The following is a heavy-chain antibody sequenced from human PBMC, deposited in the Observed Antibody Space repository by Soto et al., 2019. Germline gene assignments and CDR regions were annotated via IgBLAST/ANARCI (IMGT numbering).Heavy chain of an antibody. CDR3: ARDQDSGSYQWGNWFDP. V-gene: IGHV4-4*07. CDR2: IYTSGST. D-gene: IGHD1-26*01. CDR1: GGSISSYY. Sequence: SETLSLTCTVSGGSISSYYWSWIRQPAGKGLEWIGRIYTSGSTNYNPSLKSRVTMSVDTSKNQVSLKPSSVTAADTAVYYCARDQDSGSYQWGNWFDPWGQGTLVTVSS. J-gene: IGHJ5*02.